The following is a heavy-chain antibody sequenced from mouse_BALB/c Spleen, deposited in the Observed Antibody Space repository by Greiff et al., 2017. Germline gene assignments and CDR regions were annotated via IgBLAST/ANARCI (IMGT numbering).Heavy chain of an antibody. D-gene: IGHD4-1*01. CDR1: GFNIKDTY. J-gene: IGHJ3*01. CDR3: ARRANWAWFAY. Sequence: EVKLQESGAELVKPGASVKLSCTASGFNIKDTYMHWVKQRPEQGLEWIGRIDPANGNTKYDPKFQGKATITADTSSNTAYLQLSSLTSEDTAVYYCARRANWAWFAYWGQGTLVTVSA. V-gene: IGHV14-3*02. CDR2: IDPANGNT.